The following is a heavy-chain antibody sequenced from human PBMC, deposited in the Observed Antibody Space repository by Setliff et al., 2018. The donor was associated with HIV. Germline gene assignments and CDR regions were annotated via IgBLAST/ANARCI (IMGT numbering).Heavy chain of an antibody. V-gene: IGHV1-69*13. CDR1: GGTFSSYA. CDR2: IIPVFGTT. Sequence: VKVSCKASGGTFSSYAISWVRQAPGQGLDWMGGIIPVFGTTNYAQKFQGRVTITADESTSTAYMEPSSLRSEDTAVYYCARGGVYYYDSSGWSMDYWGQGTLVTVSS. J-gene: IGHJ4*02. CDR3: ARGGVYYYDSSGWSMDY. D-gene: IGHD3-22*01.